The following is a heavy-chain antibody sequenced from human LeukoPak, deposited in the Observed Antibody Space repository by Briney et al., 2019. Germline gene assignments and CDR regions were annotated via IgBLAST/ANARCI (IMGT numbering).Heavy chain of an antibody. CDR1: GFTFSSYG. CDR3: AKILGGSSWYRAWVGYYYGMDV. D-gene: IGHD6-13*01. V-gene: IGHV3-30*18. Sequence: GGSLRPSCAASGFTFSSYGMHWVRQAPGKGLEWVAVISYDGSNRYYADSVKGRFTISRDNSKNTLYLQMNSLRAEDTAVYYCAKILGGSSWYRAWVGYYYGMDVWGQGTTVTVSS. CDR2: ISYDGSNR. J-gene: IGHJ6*02.